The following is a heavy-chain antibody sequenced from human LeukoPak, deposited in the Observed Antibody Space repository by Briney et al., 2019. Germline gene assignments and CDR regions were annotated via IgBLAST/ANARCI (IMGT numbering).Heavy chain of an antibody. Sequence: SETLSLTCTVSGGSISSGGYYWSWIRQPPGKGLEWIGYIYYSGSTYYNPSLKSRVTISVDTSKNQFSLKLSSVTAADTAVYYCASNVLRFLEWPPPTGYWGQGTLVTVSS. CDR3: ASNVLRFLEWPPPTGY. CDR2: IYYSGST. D-gene: IGHD3-3*01. J-gene: IGHJ4*02. CDR1: GGSISSGGYY. V-gene: IGHV4-30-4*08.